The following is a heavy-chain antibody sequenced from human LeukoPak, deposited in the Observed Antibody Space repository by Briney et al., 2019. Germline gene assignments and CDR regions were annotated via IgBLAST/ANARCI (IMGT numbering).Heavy chain of an antibody. J-gene: IGHJ4*02. V-gene: IGHV3-30*04. D-gene: IGHD6-13*01. CDR2: ISYDGSNK. CDR3: ARIPTSSWAYYFDY. CDR1: GFTVSSYA. Sequence: GGSLRLSCAAPGFTVSSYAMHWVRQAPGKGLEWVAVISYDGSNKYYADSVKGRFTISRDNSKNTLYLQMNSLRAEDTAVYYCARIPTSSWAYYFDYWGQGTLVTVSS.